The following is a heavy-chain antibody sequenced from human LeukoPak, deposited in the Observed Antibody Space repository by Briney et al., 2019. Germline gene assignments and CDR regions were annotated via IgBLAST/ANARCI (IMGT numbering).Heavy chain of an antibody. J-gene: IGHJ6*02. CDR2: IYYSGST. CDR3: ARYPFIAVADDYGMDV. Sequence: SETLSLTCTDSGGSISSYYWSWIRQPPGKGLEWIGYIYYSGSTNYNPSLKSRVTISVDTSKNQFSLKLSSVTAADTAVYYCARYPFIAVADDYGMDVWGQGTTVTVSS. CDR1: GGSISSYY. D-gene: IGHD6-19*01. V-gene: IGHV4-59*01.